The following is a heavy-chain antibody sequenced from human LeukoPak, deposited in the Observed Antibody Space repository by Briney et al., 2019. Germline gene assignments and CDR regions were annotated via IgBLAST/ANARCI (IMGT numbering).Heavy chain of an antibody. V-gene: IGHV3-48*03. CDR2: ISNTFSTI. CDR3: ERDHRGYDSATGFGY. J-gene: IGHJ4*02. Sequence: GGSLRLSCATSGFTFSNYEMNWVRQAPGKGLEWVSYISNTFSTIYYADSVKGRFTISRDNAKNSLYLQMNSLRVEDTAVYYCERDHRGYDSATGFGYWGQGNLVTVPS. D-gene: IGHD5-18*01. CDR1: GFTFSNYE.